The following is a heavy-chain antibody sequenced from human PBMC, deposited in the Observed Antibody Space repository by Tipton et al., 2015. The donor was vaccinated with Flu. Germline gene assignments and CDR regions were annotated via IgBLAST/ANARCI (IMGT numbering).Heavy chain of an antibody. CDR1: GYTFTSYD. J-gene: IGHJ6*02. V-gene: IGHV1-8*01. Sequence: QLVQSGAEVKKPGASVKVPCKASGYTFTSYDINWVRQATGQGLEWMGWMNPNSGNTGYAQKFQGRVTMTRNTSISTAYMELSSPGSGDTGVYYWARDRFYFGMGVWGQGTPGPVSS. CDR2: MNPNSGNT. CDR3: ARDRFYFGMGV.